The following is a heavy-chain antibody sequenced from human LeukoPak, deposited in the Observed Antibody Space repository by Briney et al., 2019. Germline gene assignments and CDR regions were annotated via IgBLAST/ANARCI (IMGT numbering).Heavy chain of an antibody. Sequence: PGGSLGLSCAASGFPFSSYEMNWVRQAPGKGLEWLSYINPSGSTILYADSVKGRFTISRDNAKNSLYLQMNSLRAEDTAVYYCARPLSASRYCSGGSCYHFAYWGQGTLVTVSS. J-gene: IGHJ4*02. D-gene: IGHD2-15*01. V-gene: IGHV3-48*03. CDR1: GFPFSSYE. CDR2: INPSGSTI. CDR3: ARPLSASRYCSGGSCYHFAY.